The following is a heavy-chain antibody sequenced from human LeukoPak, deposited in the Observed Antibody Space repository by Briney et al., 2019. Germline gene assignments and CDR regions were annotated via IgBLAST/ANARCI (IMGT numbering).Heavy chain of an antibody. CDR3: ARSRRITMTEDAFDI. J-gene: IGHJ3*02. CDR2: INPNSGGT. V-gene: IGHV1-2*02. Sequence: ASVKVSCKASGYTFTDYYLHWVRQAPGQGLEWMGWINPNSGGTNYAQKFQGRVTVTRDTSISTAYMELSRLRSDDTAVYYCARSRRITMTEDAFDIWGRGTMVTVSS. D-gene: IGHD3-22*01. CDR1: GYTFTDYY.